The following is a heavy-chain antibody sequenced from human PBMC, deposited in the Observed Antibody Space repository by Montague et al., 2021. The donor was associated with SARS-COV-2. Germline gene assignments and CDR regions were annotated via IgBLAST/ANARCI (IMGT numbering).Heavy chain of an antibody. CDR1: GGSISSYY. V-gene: IGHV4-59*01. CDR3: ARRSSGYCSGGSCYSAFDP. D-gene: IGHD2-15*01. J-gene: IGHJ5*02. Sequence: SETLFLTCTVSGGSISSYYWSWIRQPPGKGLEWIGYIYYSGSTNYNPSLKSRVTISVDTSKNQFSLKLSSVTAADTAVYYCARRSSGYCSGGSCYSAFDPWGQGTLVTVSS. CDR2: IYYSGST.